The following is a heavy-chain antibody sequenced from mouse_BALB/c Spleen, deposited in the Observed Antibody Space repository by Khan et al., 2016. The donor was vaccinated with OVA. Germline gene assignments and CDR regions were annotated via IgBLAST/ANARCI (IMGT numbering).Heavy chain of an antibody. V-gene: IGHV3-6*02. CDR3: ASGSYWYFDV. CDR2: ISYDGSN. J-gene: IGHJ1*01. CDR1: GYSITSGYY. Sequence: EVKLQESGPGLVKPSQSLSLTCSVTGYSITSGYYWNWIRQFPGNKLEWMGYISYDGSNNYNPSLKNRISITRDTSKHQFFLKLTSVTTEDTATYCCASGSYWYFDVWCAGTTVTVSS.